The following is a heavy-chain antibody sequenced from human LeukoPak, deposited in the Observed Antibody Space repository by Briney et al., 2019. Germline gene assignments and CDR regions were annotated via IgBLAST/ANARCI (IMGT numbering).Heavy chain of an antibody. CDR3: ARVGDHFHWYLDL. CDR2: LYSGSDT. J-gene: IGHJ2*01. Sequence: ASLRLSCAASGFSVSLNYMNWVRQAPGKGLEWVSILYSGSDTYYADSVKGRFTISRDSSKNMLFLHMNSLRAEDTAVYCARVGDHFHWYLDLWGRGTLVTVSS. V-gene: IGHV3-53*01. D-gene: IGHD3-3*02. CDR1: GFSVSLNY.